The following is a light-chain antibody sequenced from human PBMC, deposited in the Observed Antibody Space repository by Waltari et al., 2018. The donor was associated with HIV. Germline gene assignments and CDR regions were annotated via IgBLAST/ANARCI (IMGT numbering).Light chain of an antibody. V-gene: IGLV3-19*01. J-gene: IGLJ1*01. CDR3: HSRDSSGNSYV. CDR1: SLRSYY. CDR2: GKN. Sequence: SSELTQDPDVSVALGQTLKITCQGDSLRSYYSKWYQQKPGQAPVLVLHGKNSRPSGVPDRFSGASSGSTASLTITGAQAEDEAVYYCHSRDSSGNSYVFGNGTQVTVL.